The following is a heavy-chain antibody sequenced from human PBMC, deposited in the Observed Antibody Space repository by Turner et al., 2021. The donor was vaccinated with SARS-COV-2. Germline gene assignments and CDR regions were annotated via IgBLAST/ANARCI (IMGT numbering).Heavy chain of an antibody. Sequence: EVRLVESGGGLAQPGGCLRLSCAASGFTFSSYAINWVRQAPVKGLEWLSYISSGSTDIYYADSVRGRFTVSRDNARNSLYLQMNNLRAEDTAVYYCARDKRYSIDYWGQGTLVTVSS. V-gene: IGHV3-48*01. CDR3: ARDKRYSIDY. CDR2: ISSGSTDI. D-gene: IGHD1-1*01. J-gene: IGHJ4*02. CDR1: GFTFSSYA.